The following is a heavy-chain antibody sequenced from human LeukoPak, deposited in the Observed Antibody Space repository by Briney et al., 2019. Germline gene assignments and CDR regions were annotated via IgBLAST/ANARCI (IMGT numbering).Heavy chain of an antibody. J-gene: IGHJ4*02. CDR2: SSSSSSYI. Sequence: GSLRLSCAASGFTFSSYSMNWVRQAPGKGLEWVSSSSSSSSYIYYADSVKGRFTISRDNAKNSLYLQMNSLRAEDTAVYYCARDVDYYDSSGYYDAAYYFDYWGQGTLVTVSS. V-gene: IGHV3-21*01. D-gene: IGHD3-22*01. CDR3: ARDVDYYDSSGYYDAAYYFDY. CDR1: GFTFSSYS.